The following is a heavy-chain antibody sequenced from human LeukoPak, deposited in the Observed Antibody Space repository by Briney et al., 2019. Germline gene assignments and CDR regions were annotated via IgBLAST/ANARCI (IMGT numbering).Heavy chain of an antibody. CDR1: GYTFTTYY. CDR3: AREQGGYYYDSSGYESPSAFDI. D-gene: IGHD3-22*01. CDR2: INPSEGST. J-gene: IGHJ3*02. V-gene: IGHV1-46*01. Sequence: ASVKVSCKASGYTFTTYYMHWVRQAPGQGLEWMGIINPSEGSTSYAQKFQGRVTMTRDTSISTAYMELSRLRSDDTAVYYCAREQGGYYYDSSGYESPSAFDIWGQGTMVTVSS.